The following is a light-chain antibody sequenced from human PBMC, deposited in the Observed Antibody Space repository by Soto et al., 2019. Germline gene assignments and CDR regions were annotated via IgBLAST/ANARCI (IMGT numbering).Light chain of an antibody. J-gene: IGKJ3*01. CDR2: GAS. CDR3: QQYNNWPPGFT. Sequence: EIVMTQSPATLSVSPGERATLSCRASQSVRSNLAWYQQKPGQAPRLLMYGASTKAPGIPARFSGSGSGTEFTLPISSLQSEEFAVYYCQQYNNWPPGFTFGPGTKVDIK. CDR1: QSVRSN. V-gene: IGKV3-15*01.